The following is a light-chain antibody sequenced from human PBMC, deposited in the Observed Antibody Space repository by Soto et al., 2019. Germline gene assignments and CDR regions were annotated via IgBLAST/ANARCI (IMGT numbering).Light chain of an antibody. Sequence: EMVLTQSPASLSLSPGERATLSCRASQSVSYLAWYQQRPGQAPRLLIYDASNRATGIPARFSGSGYGTDFTLTISSLAPEDSAIYYCQQRRNWLFGPGTKVDTK. CDR2: DAS. V-gene: IGKV3-11*01. CDR3: QQRRNWL. CDR1: QSVSY. J-gene: IGKJ3*01.